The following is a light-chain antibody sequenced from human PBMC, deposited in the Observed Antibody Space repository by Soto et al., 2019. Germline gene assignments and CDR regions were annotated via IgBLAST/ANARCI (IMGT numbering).Light chain of an antibody. CDR1: SSNIGAGYD. V-gene: IGLV1-40*01. Sequence: QSVLTQPPSVSGAPGQRVTISCTGSSSNIGAGYDVHWYQQLPGTAPKLLIYGNSNRPSGVPDRFSGSKSGTSASLAITGLQPEDEPDYYCQSYDSSLSGLVFGTGTKVTVL. J-gene: IGLJ1*01. CDR2: GNS. CDR3: QSYDSSLSGLV.